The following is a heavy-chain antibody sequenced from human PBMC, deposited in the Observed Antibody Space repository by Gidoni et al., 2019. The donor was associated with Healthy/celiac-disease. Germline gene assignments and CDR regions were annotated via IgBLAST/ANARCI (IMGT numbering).Heavy chain of an antibody. J-gene: IGHJ3*02. CDR2: IYYSGST. Sequence: QVQLQESGPGLVKPSETLSLTCTGSGGSISSYYWSWIRQPPGKGLEWIGYIYYSGSTNYNPSLKSRVTISVDTSKNQFSLKLSSVTAADTAVYYCASSGLGEEAFDIWGQGTMVTVSS. D-gene: IGHD3-10*01. CDR1: GGSISSYY. V-gene: IGHV4-59*12. CDR3: ASSGLGEEAFDI.